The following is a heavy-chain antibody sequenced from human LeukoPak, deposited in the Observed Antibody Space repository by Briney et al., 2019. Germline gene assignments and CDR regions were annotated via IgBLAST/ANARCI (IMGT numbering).Heavy chain of an antibody. J-gene: IGHJ4*02. D-gene: IGHD3-22*01. V-gene: IGHV1-2*02. CDR2: INPNSGGT. CDR1: GYTFTGYY. Sequence: ASVKVSCKASGYTFTGYYMHWVRQAPGQGLEWMGWINPNSGGTNYAQKFQGRVTMTRDTSISTAYMELSRLRSDDTAVYYCARDLEYYYDSSGYYYSDWGQGTLVIVSS. CDR3: ARDLEYYYDSSGYYYSD.